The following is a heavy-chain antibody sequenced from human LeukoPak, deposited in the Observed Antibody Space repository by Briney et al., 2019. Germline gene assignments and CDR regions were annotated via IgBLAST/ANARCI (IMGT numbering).Heavy chain of an antibody. CDR2: IYYSGST. J-gene: IGHJ3*02. V-gene: IGHV4-59*01. Sequence: SETLSLTCTVSGGSISSYYWSWIRQPPGKGLEWIGYIYYSGSTNYNPSLKSRVTISVDTSKNQFSLKLSSVTVADTAVYYCAREYNGYSYGPHDAFDIWGQGTMVTVSS. D-gene: IGHD5-18*01. CDR1: GGSISSYY. CDR3: AREYNGYSYGPHDAFDI.